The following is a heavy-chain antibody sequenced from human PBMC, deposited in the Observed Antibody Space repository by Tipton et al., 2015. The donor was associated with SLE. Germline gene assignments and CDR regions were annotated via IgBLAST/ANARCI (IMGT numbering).Heavy chain of an antibody. V-gene: IGHV4-59*12. CDR1: GGPISSYY. J-gene: IGHJ4*02. Sequence: TLSLTCTVSGGPISSYYRSWIRQPPGKGLEWIGYIYYSGSTYYNPSLKSRVTISVDTSKNQFSLKLTSVTAADTAVYYCARDLQWLRFDYWGQGTLVTVSS. CDR2: IYYSGST. CDR3: ARDLQWLRFDY. D-gene: IGHD6-19*01.